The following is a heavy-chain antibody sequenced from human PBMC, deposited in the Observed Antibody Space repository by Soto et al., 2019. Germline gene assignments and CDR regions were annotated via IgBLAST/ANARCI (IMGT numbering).Heavy chain of an antibody. D-gene: IGHD2-21*02. CDR1: GFTFDDYA. CDR2: ISWNSGSI. V-gene: IGHV3-9*01. CDR3: ASVVTAIGGMDV. J-gene: IGHJ6*02. Sequence: EVQLVESGGGLVQPGRSLRLSCAASGFTFDDYAMHWVRQAPGKGLEWVSGISWNSGSIGYADSVKGRFTISRDNAKNSLYLQMNSLRAEDTALYYCASVVTAIGGMDVWGQGTTVTASS.